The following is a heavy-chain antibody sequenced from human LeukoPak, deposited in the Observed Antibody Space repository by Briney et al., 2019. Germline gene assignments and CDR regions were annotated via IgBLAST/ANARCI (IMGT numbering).Heavy chain of an antibody. D-gene: IGHD2-8*02. CDR3: AREGYCAGARCELDS. CDR2: ITPIFGTA. J-gene: IGHJ4*02. V-gene: IGHV1-69*13. CDR1: GYTFTSYG. Sequence: SVKVSCTASGYTFTSYGISWVRQAPGQGLEWMGGITPIFGTANYAQKFQGRVTITADDSTSTAYMELTSLRSEDIAVYYCAREGYCAGARCELDSWGQGTLVTVSS.